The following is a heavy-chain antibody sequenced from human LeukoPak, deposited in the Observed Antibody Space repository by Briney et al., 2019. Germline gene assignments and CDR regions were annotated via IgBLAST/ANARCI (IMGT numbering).Heavy chain of an antibody. CDR2: ISAYNGNT. D-gene: IGHD2-8*01. Sequence: ASVKVSCKASGYTFTGYGISWVRQAPGQGLEWMGWISAYNGNTNYAQKLQGRVTMTTDTSTSTAYMELKSLRSDDTAVYYCAREECSIGVCYPSGYWGQGTLVTVSS. J-gene: IGHJ4*02. V-gene: IGHV1-18*01. CDR3: AREECSIGVCYPSGY. CDR1: GYTFTGYG.